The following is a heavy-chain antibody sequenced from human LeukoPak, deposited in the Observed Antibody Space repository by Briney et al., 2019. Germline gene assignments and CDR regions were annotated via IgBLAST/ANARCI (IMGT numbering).Heavy chain of an antibody. Sequence: PSETLSLTCTVSGGSISSSSYYWSWIRQPPGKGLEWIGYIYYSGSTNYNPSLKSRVTISVDTSKNQFSLKLSSVTAADTAVYYCARDFEGELLWFGERNYYYYMDVWGKGTTVTVSS. D-gene: IGHD3-10*01. CDR3: ARDFEGELLWFGERNYYYYMDV. CDR2: IYYSGST. CDR1: GGSISSSSYY. J-gene: IGHJ6*03. V-gene: IGHV4-61*01.